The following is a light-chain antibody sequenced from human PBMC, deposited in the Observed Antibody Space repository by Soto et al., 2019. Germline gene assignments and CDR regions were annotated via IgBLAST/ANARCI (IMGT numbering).Light chain of an antibody. CDR3: QQYNNWPWT. CDR2: SAS. J-gene: IGKJ1*01. Sequence: EIVMTHSPTTLSVSPGSRATLSCRASQSISETLAWYQQKPGKAPRLLIYSASRGATGFPARLSGSGYGTDLTITISSMQSEDFEVYYCQQYNNWPWTFGHGTKVDIK. V-gene: IGKV3-15*01. CDR1: QSISET.